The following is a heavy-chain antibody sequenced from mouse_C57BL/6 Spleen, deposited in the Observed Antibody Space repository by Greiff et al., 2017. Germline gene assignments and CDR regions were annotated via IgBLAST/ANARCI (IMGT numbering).Heavy chain of an antibody. J-gene: IGHJ1*03. CDR3: AYRYFDV. Sequence: EVKLQESGPGLVKPSQSLSLTCSVTGYSITSGYYWNWIRQFPGNKLEWMGYISYDGSNNYNPSLKNRISITRDTSKNQFFLKLNSVTTEDTATYYCAYRYFDVWGTGTTVTVSS. CDR1: GYSITSGYY. CDR2: ISYDGSN. V-gene: IGHV3-6*01.